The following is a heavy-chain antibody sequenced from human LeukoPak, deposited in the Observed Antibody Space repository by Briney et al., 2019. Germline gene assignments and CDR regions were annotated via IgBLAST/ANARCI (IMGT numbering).Heavy chain of an antibody. CDR1: GGSISGYY. D-gene: IGHD3-10*01. Sequence: SETLSLTCTVSGGSISGYYWSWIRQPPGKGLEWIGYIYYSGSTNYNPSLRSRVTISVDTSKNQFSLKLSSVTAADTAVYYCARDRRGVYYGSGSYFDWGQGTLVTVSS. CDR2: IYYSGST. CDR3: ARDRRGVYYGSGSYFD. J-gene: IGHJ4*02. V-gene: IGHV4-59*12.